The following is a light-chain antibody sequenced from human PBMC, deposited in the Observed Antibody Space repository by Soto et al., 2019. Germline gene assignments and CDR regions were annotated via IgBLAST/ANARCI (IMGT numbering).Light chain of an antibody. V-gene: IGLV2-14*02. Sequence: QSALTQPASVSGSPGQSITISCTGSSSAVGSYRLVSWYQCHPGKVPKLIIYEVVQRPSGVPDRFSGSKSGNTASLTVSGLQAADEADYFCKSYAGSNTYVFGSGTKVTVL. CDR2: EVV. CDR3: KSYAGSNTYV. J-gene: IGLJ1*01. CDR1: SSAVGSYRL.